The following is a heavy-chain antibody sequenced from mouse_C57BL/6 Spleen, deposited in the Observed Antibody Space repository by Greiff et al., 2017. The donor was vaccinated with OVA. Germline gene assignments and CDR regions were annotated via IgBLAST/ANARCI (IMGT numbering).Heavy chain of an antibody. CDR2: INPYNGGT. CDR1: GYTFTDYY. CDR3: ARKDRGGYDYFDY. J-gene: IGHJ2*01. D-gene: IGHD2-2*01. Sequence: EVQLQQSGPVLVKPGASVKMSCKASGYTFTDYYMNWVKQSHGKSLEWIGVINPYNGGTSYNQKFKGKATLTVDKSSSTAYMELNSLTSEDSAVYYCARKDRGGYDYFDYWGQGTTLTVSS. V-gene: IGHV1-19*01.